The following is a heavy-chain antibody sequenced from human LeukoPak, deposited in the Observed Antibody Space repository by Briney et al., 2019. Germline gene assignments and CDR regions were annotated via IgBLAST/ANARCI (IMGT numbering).Heavy chain of an antibody. D-gene: IGHD6-13*01. CDR1: GFTFSSYG. CDR2: ISSSGSTI. Sequence: SGGSLRLSCAASGFTFSSYGMHWVRQAPGKGLEWVSYISSSGSTIYYADSVKGRFTISRDNAKNSLYLQMNSLRAEDTAVYYCARAPHSAGTGAFDIWGQGTMVTVSS. V-gene: IGHV3-48*04. J-gene: IGHJ3*02. CDR3: ARAPHSAGTGAFDI.